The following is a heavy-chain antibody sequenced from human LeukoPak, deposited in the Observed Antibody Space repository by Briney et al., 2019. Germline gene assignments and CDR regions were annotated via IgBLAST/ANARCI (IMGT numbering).Heavy chain of an antibody. D-gene: IGHD3-10*01. CDR1: GGSINSYY. CDR3: ARTTMVRGTYYIDV. CDR2: IHYSGRT. V-gene: IGHV4-59*01. Sequence: SETLSLTCTVSGGSINSYYWSSIRQPPGKGLQCIWCIHYSGRTNYNPSLKSRVTISVDTSKNQFSLKLSSVTAADTAVYYCARTTMVRGTYYIDVWGKGTTVTISS. J-gene: IGHJ6*03.